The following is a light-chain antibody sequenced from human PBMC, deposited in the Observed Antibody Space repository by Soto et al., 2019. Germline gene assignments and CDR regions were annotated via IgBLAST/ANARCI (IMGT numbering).Light chain of an antibody. CDR2: GAS. CDR3: QQYGSSPPYT. V-gene: IGKV3-20*01. Sequence: EIVLTQSPGTLSLSPGERATLSCRASQSVSSSYLAWYQQKPHQAPRLLIYGASSRATGIPDRFSGSGSGTDFTLTISRLEPEDFAVYYCQQYGSSPPYTFGQGTKLEIQ. J-gene: IGKJ2*01. CDR1: QSVSSSY.